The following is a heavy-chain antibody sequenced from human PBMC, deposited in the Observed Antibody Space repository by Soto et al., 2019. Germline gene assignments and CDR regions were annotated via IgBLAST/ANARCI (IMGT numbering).Heavy chain of an antibody. CDR3: VKDREAHGSSGYYYDLDY. J-gene: IGHJ4*02. CDR2: VTNNGGST. V-gene: IGHV3-64D*06. D-gene: IGHD3-22*01. Sequence: GGSLRLSCSASGFTFSGYAMHWVRQVPGKGLEYVSTVTNNGGSTYYADSVKGRVTISRDNSKNTVYLQMSGLRAEDTALYYCVKDREAHGSSGYYYDLDYWGQGTLVTVSS. CDR1: GFTFSGYA.